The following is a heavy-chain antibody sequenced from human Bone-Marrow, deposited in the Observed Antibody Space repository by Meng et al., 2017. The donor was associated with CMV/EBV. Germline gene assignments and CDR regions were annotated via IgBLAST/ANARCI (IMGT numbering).Heavy chain of an antibody. D-gene: IGHD6-6*01. J-gene: IGHJ5*02. CDR2: IIPILGIA. CDR3: APGKYSSSSSGWFDP. Sequence: SGGTFRSYAISWVRQAPGQGLGWMGGIIPILGIANYAQKFQGRVTITADKSTSTAYMELSSLRSEDTAVYYCAPGKYSSSSSGWFDPWGQGTLVTVSS. CDR1: GGTFRSYA. V-gene: IGHV1-69*10.